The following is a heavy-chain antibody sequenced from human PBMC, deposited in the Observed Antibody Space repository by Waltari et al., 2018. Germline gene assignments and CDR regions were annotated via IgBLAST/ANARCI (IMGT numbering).Heavy chain of an antibody. J-gene: IGHJ4*02. CDR3: ASSYTDFDY. D-gene: IGHD2-2*02. Sequence: VQLVESGGGLVQPGGSLRLSCAASGFTFSSYWMSWVRQAPGKGLEWIGSIYYSGSTYYNPSLKSRVTISVDTSKNQFSLKLSSVTAADTAVYYCASSYTDFDYWGQGTLVTVSS. CDR1: GFTFSSYW. CDR2: IYYSGST. V-gene: IGHV4-59*05.